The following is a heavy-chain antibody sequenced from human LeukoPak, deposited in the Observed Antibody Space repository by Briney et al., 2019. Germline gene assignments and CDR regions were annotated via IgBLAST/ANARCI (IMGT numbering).Heavy chain of an antibody. V-gene: IGHV1-69*05. CDR2: IIPIVGTA. D-gene: IGHD3-22*01. CDR3: ARPSSGYYFDYYYYYMDV. CDR1: GATFSSYA. Sequence: SVKVSCKASGATFSSYAISWVRQAPGQGLEWMGGIIPIVGTANYAQKFQGRVTITTDESTSTAYMELSSLRSEDTAVYYCARPSSGYYFDYYYYYMDVWGKGTTVTVSS. J-gene: IGHJ6*03.